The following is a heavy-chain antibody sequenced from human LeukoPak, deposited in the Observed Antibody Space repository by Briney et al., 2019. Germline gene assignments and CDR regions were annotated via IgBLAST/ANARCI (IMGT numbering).Heavy chain of an antibody. CDR2: INHSGST. Sequence: SETLSLTCDVYGGSFSGYYWRWIRQPPGKGLQWIGEINHSGSTNYNPSLKSRVTISVDTSKNQFSLKLSSVTAADTAVYYCARGFRWTGIFDYWGQGTLVTVSS. CDR3: ARGFRWTGIFDY. V-gene: IGHV4-34*01. J-gene: IGHJ4*02. D-gene: IGHD3/OR15-3a*01. CDR1: GGSFSGYY.